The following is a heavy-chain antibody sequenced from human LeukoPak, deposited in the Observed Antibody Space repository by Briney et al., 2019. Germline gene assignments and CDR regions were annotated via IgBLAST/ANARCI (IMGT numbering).Heavy chain of an antibody. CDR3: ASGLEYYYDSSGYYFGY. Sequence: PGGSLRLSCAASGFTFSSYAMSWVRQAPGKGLEWVSAISGSGGGTYYADSVKGRFTISRDNSKNTLYLQMNSLRAEDTAVYYCASGLEYYYDSSGYYFGYWGQGTLVTVSP. V-gene: IGHV3-23*01. CDR2: ISGSGGGT. D-gene: IGHD3-22*01. CDR1: GFTFSSYA. J-gene: IGHJ4*02.